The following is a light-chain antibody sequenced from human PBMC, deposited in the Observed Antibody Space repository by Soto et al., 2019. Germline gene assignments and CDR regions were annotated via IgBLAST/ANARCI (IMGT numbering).Light chain of an antibody. J-gene: IGKJ5*01. CDR3: QKSDNLPIN. CDR2: DAS. CDR1: QDINDY. V-gene: IGKV1-33*01. Sequence: DIQMTHSHSTLSASVLYIVSITFQASQDINDYLNWYQQKSGKAPKLLIYDASDLETGVPSRFSGSGSGTNFTFTISSLQPEDIATYYCQKSDNLPINFGQGTRLEIK.